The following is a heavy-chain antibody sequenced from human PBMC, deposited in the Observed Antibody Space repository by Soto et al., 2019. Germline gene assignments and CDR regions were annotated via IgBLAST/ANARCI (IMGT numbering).Heavy chain of an antibody. CDR3: ARYCSSTSCYGETYYYYMDV. CDR2: ISGSASRT. D-gene: IGHD2-2*01. CDR1: TFTFSNYA. Sequence: GGSLRLSCSASTFTFSNYAMTWVRQAPGKGLEWVSAISGSASRTYYADSVKGRFTISRDNSKNTLYLQMNSLRAEETAIYYCARYCSSTSCYGETYYYYMDVWGKGTTVTVSS. J-gene: IGHJ6*03. V-gene: IGHV3-23*01.